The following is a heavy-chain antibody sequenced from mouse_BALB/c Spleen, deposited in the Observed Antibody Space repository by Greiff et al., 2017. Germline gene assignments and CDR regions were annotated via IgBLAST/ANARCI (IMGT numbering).Heavy chain of an antibody. CDR2: ISDGGSYT. D-gene: IGHD1-1*01. Sequence: EVNVVESGGGLVKPGGSLKLSCAASGFTFSDYYMYWVRQTPEKRLEWVATISDGGSYTYYPDSVKGRFTISRDNAKNNLYLQMSSLKSEDTAMYYCARGGGNYGTWFAYWGQGTLVTVSA. CDR1: GFTFSDYY. V-gene: IGHV5-4*02. J-gene: IGHJ3*01. CDR3: ARGGGNYGTWFAY.